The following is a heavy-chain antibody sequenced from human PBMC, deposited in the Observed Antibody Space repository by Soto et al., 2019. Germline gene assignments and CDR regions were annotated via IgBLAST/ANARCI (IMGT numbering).Heavy chain of an antibody. V-gene: IGHV4-34*09. D-gene: IGHD3-10*02. Sequence: QRKGQEGIGDINHSGSTNYNPSLKSRVPISVDTSKNQFSLKLSSVTAADTAVYYCARGFFFQAEDGIRDVRSVSAFLLNRSSDL. CDR2: INHSGST. J-gene: IGHJ2*01. CDR3: ARGFFFQAEDGIRDVRSVSAFLLNRSSDL.